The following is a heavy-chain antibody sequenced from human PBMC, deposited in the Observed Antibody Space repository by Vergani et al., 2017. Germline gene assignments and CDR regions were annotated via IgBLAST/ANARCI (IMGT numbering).Heavy chain of an antibody. Sequence: EVQLVESGGGLVKPGGSLRLSCAASGFTFSSYSMNWVRQAPGKGLEWVSSISSSSSYIYYAGSVKGRFTISRDNAKNSLYLQMNSLRAEDTAVYYCASLRDSGYETESHWGQGTLVTVSS. J-gene: IGHJ4*02. CDR2: ISSSSSYI. CDR3: ASLRDSGYETESH. V-gene: IGHV3-21*01. D-gene: IGHD5-12*01. CDR1: GFTFSSYS.